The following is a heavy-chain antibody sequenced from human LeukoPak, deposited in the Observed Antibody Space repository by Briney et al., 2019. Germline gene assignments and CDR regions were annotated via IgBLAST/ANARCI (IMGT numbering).Heavy chain of an antibody. D-gene: IGHD3-22*01. Sequence: GGSLRLSCAASGFTFSSYSMSWVRQAPGKGLEWVSSISSSSSYIYYADSVKGRFTISRDNAKNSLYLQMNSLRAEDTAVYYCAKAQNTYYYDSSGYHYFDYWGQGTLVTVSS. CDR2: ISSSSSYI. CDR3: AKAQNTYYYDSSGYHYFDY. V-gene: IGHV3-21*01. CDR1: GFTFSSYS. J-gene: IGHJ4*02.